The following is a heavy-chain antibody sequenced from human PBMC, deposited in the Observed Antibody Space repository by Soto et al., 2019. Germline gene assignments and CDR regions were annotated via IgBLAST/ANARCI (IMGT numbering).Heavy chain of an antibody. CDR2: IYYSGST. Sequence: QLQLQESGPGLVKPSETLSLTCTVSGGSISSSSYYWGWIRQPPGKGLEWIGSIYYSGSTYYNPSLKGRVTISVDTSKNQFSLKLRSVTAADTAVYYCARQRLGELSSADYFDYWGQGTLVTVSS. D-gene: IGHD3-16*02. J-gene: IGHJ4*02. CDR1: GGSISSSSYY. V-gene: IGHV4-39*01. CDR3: ARQRLGELSSADYFDY.